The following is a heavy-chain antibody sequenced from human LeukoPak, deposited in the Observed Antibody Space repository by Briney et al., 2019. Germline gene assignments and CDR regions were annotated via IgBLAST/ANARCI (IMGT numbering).Heavy chain of an antibody. CDR3: ARGQFTFWYFDL. D-gene: IGHD3-16*01. CDR2: IRHSGST. CDR1: VESFSGYY. Sequence: SETLSLTCAVYVESFSGYYWRWIRQPPGKGLEWIGEIRHSGSTNYNPSLKSRVTISVETSKNQFSQKLSSVTAAGTAVYYCARGQFTFWYFDLGGRGTLVTVSS. J-gene: IGHJ2*01. V-gene: IGHV4-34*01.